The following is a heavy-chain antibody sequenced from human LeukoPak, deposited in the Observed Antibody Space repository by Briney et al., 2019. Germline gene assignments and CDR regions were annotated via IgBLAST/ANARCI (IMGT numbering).Heavy chain of an antibody. CDR3: ARDRVTTNYYYYYMDV. J-gene: IGHJ6*03. CDR1: GFTFSSYW. D-gene: IGHD4-17*01. V-gene: IGHV3-7*01. Sequence: GGSLRLSCAASGFTFSSYWMSWVRQAPGKGLEWVANIKQDGSEKYYVDSVKGRFTISRDNAKNSLYLQMNSLRAEDTAVYYCARDRVTTNYYYYYMDVWGKGTTVTVSS. CDR2: IKQDGSEK.